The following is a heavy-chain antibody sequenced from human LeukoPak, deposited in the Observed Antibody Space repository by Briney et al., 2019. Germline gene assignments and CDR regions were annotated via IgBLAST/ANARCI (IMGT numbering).Heavy chain of an antibody. J-gene: IGHJ3*02. CDR2: ISWNSGSI. CDR1: GFTFDDYA. CDR3: AKDIVAGAFDI. V-gene: IGHV3-9*01. D-gene: IGHD2-15*01. Sequence: PGRSLRLSCAASGFTFDDYAMHWVRQAPGKGLEWVSGISWNSGSIGYADSVKGRFTISRDSAKNSLYLQMNSLRAEDTALYYCAKDIVAGAFDIWGQGTMVTVSS.